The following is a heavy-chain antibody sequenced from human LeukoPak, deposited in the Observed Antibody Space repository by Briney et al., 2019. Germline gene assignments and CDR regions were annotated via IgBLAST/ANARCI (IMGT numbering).Heavy chain of an antibody. Sequence: GGSLRLSCAASGFTFSDYYMSWIRQAPGKGLEWVSYISSSGSTIYYADSVKGRFTISRDNAKNSLYLQMNNLRAEDTAVYYCARGQRAHVEWSYYMDVWGKGTTVTVSS. CDR2: ISSSGSTI. CDR1: GFTFSDYY. CDR3: ARGQRAHVEWSYYMDV. D-gene: IGHD3-3*01. J-gene: IGHJ6*03. V-gene: IGHV3-11*04.